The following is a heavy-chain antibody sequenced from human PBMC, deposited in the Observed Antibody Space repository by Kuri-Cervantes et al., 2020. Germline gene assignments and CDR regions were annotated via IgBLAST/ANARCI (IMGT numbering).Heavy chain of an antibody. CDR1: GYTFTGYY. V-gene: IGHV1-2*02. CDR3: ARVDDPNVDSGQHVLSY. CDR2: INPNSGGT. D-gene: IGHD3-10*01. J-gene: IGHJ4*02. Sequence: ASVKVSCKASGYTFTGYYIHWVRQAPGQGLEWMGWINPNSGGTNYAQKFQGGVTMTRDTSISTAYMEVSRLRSDDTAVYYCARVDDPNVDSGQHVLSYWGQGTLVTVSS.